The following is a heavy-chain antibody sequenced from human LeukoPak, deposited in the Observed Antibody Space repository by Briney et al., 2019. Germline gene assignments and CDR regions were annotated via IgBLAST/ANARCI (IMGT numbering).Heavy chain of an antibody. Sequence: QAGGSLRLSCAASGFTFSSYAMSWVRQAPGKGLEWVSAISGSGGSTYYADSVKGRFTISRDNSKNTLYLQMNSLRAEDTAVYYCATLAGKTYGSGSHPMRNFDYWGQGTLVTVSS. J-gene: IGHJ4*02. V-gene: IGHV3-23*01. CDR2: ISGSGGST. CDR1: GFTFSSYA. D-gene: IGHD3-10*01. CDR3: ATLAGKTYGSGSHPMRNFDY.